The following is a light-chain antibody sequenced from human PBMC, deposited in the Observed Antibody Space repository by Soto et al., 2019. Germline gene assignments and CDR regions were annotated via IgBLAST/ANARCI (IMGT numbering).Light chain of an antibody. CDR1: QSVTSSY. CDR3: QQYGSSPIT. Sequence: IVLTQSPGTPSLSPGERATLSCRASQSVTSSYLTWYQQKPGQAPRLLIYGASTRAAGIPDRFSGSGSGTDFTLTISSLEPEDFAVYYCQQYGSSPITFGQGTRLEI. CDR2: GAS. V-gene: IGKV3-20*01. J-gene: IGKJ5*01.